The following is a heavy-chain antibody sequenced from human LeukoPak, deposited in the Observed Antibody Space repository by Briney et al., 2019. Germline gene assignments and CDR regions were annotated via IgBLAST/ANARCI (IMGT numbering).Heavy chain of an antibody. CDR3: AKDPRYDKDLDY. CDR2: ISYDGSNK. V-gene: IGHV3-30-3*01. D-gene: IGHD3-22*01. Sequence: GGSLRLSCAASGFTFSSYAMHWVRQAPGKGLEWVAVISYDGSNKYYADSVKGRFTISRDNSKNTLYLQMNSLRAEDTAVYYCAKDPRYDKDLDYWGQGTLVTVSS. J-gene: IGHJ4*02. CDR1: GFTFSSYA.